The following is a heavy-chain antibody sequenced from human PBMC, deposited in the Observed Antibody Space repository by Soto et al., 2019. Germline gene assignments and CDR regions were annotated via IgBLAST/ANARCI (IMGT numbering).Heavy chain of an antibody. CDR1: GFTFSSCG. V-gene: IGHV3-33*01. D-gene: IGHD3-3*01. CDR2: IWYAGSNK. J-gene: IGHJ4*02. Sequence: QVQLVESGGGVVQPGRSLRLSCAASGFTFSSCGMHWVRQAPGKGLEWVAVIWYAGSNKYYADSVKGRFTISRDNSKDTLYLQMNSLRAEDTAVYYFARGPSIFGVVIPFDYWGQGTLVTVSS. CDR3: ARGPSIFGVVIPFDY.